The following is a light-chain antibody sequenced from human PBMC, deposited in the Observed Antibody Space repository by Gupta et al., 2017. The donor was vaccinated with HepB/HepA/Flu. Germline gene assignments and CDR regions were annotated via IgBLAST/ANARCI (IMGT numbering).Light chain of an antibody. CDR3: QQFHSSPIT. CDR2: SAS. CDR1: QSVSGNS. V-gene: IGKV3-20*01. Sequence: EIVLTKSPGTLCLSPGERATLSCRASQSVSGNSIAWYQHKPGQSPRLLIYSASSGATGIPDRFSGSGSGTDFTLTISRLEPEDFAVYYCQQFHSSPITFGQGTRLEI. J-gene: IGKJ5*01.